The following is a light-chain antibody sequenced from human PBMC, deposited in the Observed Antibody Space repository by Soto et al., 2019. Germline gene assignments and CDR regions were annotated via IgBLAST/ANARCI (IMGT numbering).Light chain of an antibody. CDR2: DVS. Sequence: QSALTQPRSVSGSPGQSVTISCTGTSSDVGGYNYVSWYQQHPGKDPKLMISDVSKRPSGVPDRFSGSKSDNTASLTISGLQAEDEADYYCCSYAGSYTLVFGTGTKLTVL. CDR1: SSDVGGYNY. CDR3: CSYAGSYTLV. J-gene: IGLJ1*01. V-gene: IGLV2-11*01.